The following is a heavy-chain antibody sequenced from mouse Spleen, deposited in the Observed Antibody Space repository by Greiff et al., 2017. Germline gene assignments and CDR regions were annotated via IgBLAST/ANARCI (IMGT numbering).Heavy chain of an antibody. J-gene: IGHJ2*01. CDR3: TGCNWDLFDY. V-gene: IGHV6-3*01. Sequence: EVQLVESGGGLVQPGGSMKLSCGASGFTFSNYWMNWVRQSPEKGLEWVAQIRLKSDNYATHYAESVKGRFTISRDDSKSSVYLQMNNLRAEDTGIYYCTGCNWDLFDYWGQGTTLTVSS. CDR2: IRLKSDNYAT. D-gene: IGHD4-1*01. CDR1: GFTFSNYW.